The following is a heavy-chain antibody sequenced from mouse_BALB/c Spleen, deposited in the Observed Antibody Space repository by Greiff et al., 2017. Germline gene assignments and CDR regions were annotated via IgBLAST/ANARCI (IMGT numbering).Heavy chain of an antibody. J-gene: IGHJ4*01. CDR1: GFTFSDYY. CDR2: ISDGGSYT. V-gene: IGHV5-4*02. D-gene: IGHD4-1*02. CDR3: AREKLSTGTKHAMDY. Sequence: EVQLVESGGGLVKPGGSLKLSCAASGFTFSDYYMYWVRQTPEKRLEWVATISDGGSYTYYPDSVKGRFTISRDNAKNNLYLQMSSLKSEDTAMYYCAREKLSTGTKHAMDYWGQGTSVTVSS.